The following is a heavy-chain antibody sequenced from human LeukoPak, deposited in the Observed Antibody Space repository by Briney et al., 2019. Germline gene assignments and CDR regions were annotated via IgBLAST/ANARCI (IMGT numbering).Heavy chain of an antibody. CDR1: GYTFTGYY. Sequence: GASVRVSCKASGYTFTGYYMHWVRQAPGQGLEWMGWINPNSGGTNYAQKFQGRVTMTRDTSISTAYMELSRLRSDDTAVYYCAESIHSLXXXSHWGQGTLVTVSS. J-gene: IGHJ4*02. CDR2: INPNSGGT. D-gene: IGHD5-18*01. CDR3: AESIHSLXXXSH. V-gene: IGHV1-2*02.